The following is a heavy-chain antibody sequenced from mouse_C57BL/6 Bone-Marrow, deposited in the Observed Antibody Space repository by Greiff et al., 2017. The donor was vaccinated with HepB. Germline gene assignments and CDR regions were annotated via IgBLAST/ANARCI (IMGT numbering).Heavy chain of an antibody. CDR2: IDPSDSYT. D-gene: IGHD1-1*01. V-gene: IGHV1-59*01. CDR3: ASPKEDGSSLGY. J-gene: IGHJ2*01. Sequence: VQLQQPGAELVRPGPSVKLSCKASGYTFTSYWMHWVKQRPGQGLEWIGVIDPSDSYTNYNQKFKGKATLTVDTSSSTAYMQLSSLTSEDSAVYYCASPKEDGSSLGYWGQGTTLTVSS. CDR1: GYTFTSYW.